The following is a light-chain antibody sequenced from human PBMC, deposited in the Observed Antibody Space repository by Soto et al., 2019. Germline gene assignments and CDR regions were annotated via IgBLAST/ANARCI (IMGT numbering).Light chain of an antibody. V-gene: IGKV3-15*01. CDR2: GAS. CDR1: QSVSSSY. CDR3: QQYNHWPT. Sequence: ETVMTQSPGTLSLSPGERATLSCRASQSVSSSYLVWHQQKPGQAPRLLIYGASTRATGIPARFSGSGSGTEFTLTISSLQSEDFAVYYCQQYNHWPTFGQGTKVDIK. J-gene: IGKJ1*01.